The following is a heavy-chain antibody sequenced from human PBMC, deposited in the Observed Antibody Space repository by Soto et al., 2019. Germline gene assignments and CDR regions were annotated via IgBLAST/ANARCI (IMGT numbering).Heavy chain of an antibody. CDR3: ARAVNHDFWSGYSPFDY. CDR2: IYYNGDT. D-gene: IGHD3-3*01. J-gene: IGHJ4*02. Sequence: LSLTCSVSGGSTSSGGSYWSWIRHHPGKGLEWIGYIYYNGDTYYNPSLKSRVTISVDTSNNQFSLNLSSVTAADTAVYYCARAVNHDFWSGYSPFDYWSQGTLVTVSS. V-gene: IGHV4-31*03. CDR1: GGSTSSGGSY.